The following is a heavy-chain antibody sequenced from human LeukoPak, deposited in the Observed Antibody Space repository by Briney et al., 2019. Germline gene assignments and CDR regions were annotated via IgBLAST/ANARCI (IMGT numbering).Heavy chain of an antibody. CDR2: IIPILGIA. CDR3: ARDRQGGGKCSGGSCPNGDY. CDR1: GGTFSSYA. J-gene: IGHJ4*02. Sequence: ASVKVSCKASGGTFSSYAISWVRQAPGQGLEWMGRIIPILGIANYAQKFQGRVTITADKSTSTAYMELSSLRSEDTAVYYYARDRQGGGKCSGGSCPNGDYWGQGTLVTVSS. V-gene: IGHV1-69*04. D-gene: IGHD2-15*01.